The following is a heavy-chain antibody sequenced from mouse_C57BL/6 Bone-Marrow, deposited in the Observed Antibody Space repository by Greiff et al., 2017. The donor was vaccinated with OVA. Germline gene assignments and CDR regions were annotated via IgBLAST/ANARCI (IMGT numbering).Heavy chain of an antibody. J-gene: IGHJ3*01. V-gene: IGHV14-3*01. CDR3: APYGNPFAY. CDR1: GFTIKNTY. Sequence: EVKLVESVAELVRPGASVKLSCTASGFTIKNTYMHWVKQRPEQGLEWIGRIDPANGNTKYAPKFQGKATITSATSSNTVYLPLTSLTSENTAIYYGAPYGNPFAYWGQGTLVTVSA. CDR2: IDPANGNT. D-gene: IGHD2-10*02.